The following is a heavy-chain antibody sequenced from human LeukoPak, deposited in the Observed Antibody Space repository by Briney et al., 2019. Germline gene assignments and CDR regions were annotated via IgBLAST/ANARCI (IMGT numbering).Heavy chain of an antibody. Sequence: PSETLSLTCTVSGGSISSYYWNWIRQPAGKGLEWIGRIYTSGSTYYNPSLKSQVTMSVDTSKNQFSLKLSSVTAADTAVYYCARASVAGTFYYFYYMDVWGKGTTVTVSS. J-gene: IGHJ6*03. V-gene: IGHV4-4*07. CDR1: GGSISSYY. CDR3: ARASVAGTFYYFYYMDV. D-gene: IGHD6-19*01. CDR2: IYTSGST.